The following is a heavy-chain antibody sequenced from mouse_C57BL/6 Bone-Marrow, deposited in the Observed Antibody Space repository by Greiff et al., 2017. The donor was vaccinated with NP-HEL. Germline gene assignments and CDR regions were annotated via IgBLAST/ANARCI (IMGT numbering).Heavy chain of an antibody. CDR3: ARRYEGYFDY. V-gene: IGHV5-15*04. CDR2: ISNLAYSI. J-gene: IGHJ2*01. CDR1: GFTFSDYG. Sequence: VQGVESGGGLVQPGGSLKLSCAASGFTFSDYGMAWVRQAPRKGPEWVAFISNLAYSIYYADTVTGRFTISRENAKNTLYLEMSSLRSEDTAMYYCARRYEGYFDYWGQGTTLTVSS. D-gene: IGHD2-3*01.